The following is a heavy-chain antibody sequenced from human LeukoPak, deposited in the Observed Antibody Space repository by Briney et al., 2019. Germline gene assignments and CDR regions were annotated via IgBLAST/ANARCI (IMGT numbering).Heavy chain of an antibody. V-gene: IGHV3-30*03. CDR3: TRDLMDYDVSTGLHHYYMDV. CDR1: GFTFSSYG. D-gene: IGHD3-9*01. J-gene: IGHJ6*02. Sequence: GGSLRLSCAASGFTFSSYGMHWVRQAPGKGLEWVAVISYVGSNKYYADSVRGRFTISRDNAKNTLYLQMNTLRVEDTAVYYCTRDLMDYDVSTGLHHYYMDVWAKGPRSPSP. CDR2: ISYVGSNK.